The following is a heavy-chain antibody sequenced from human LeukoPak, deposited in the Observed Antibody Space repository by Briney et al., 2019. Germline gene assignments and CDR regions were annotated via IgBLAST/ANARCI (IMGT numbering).Heavy chain of an antibody. J-gene: IGHJ4*02. CDR1: GYTFTDYY. D-gene: IGHD7-27*01. CDR3: ARDQQLTEEKAANDY. CDR2: INPNSGGT. Sequence: ASVKVSCKASGYTFTDYYMHWVRQAPGQGLEWMGWINPNSGGTNYAQKFQGRVTMTRDTSISTAYMELSRLRSDDTAVYYCARDQQLTEEKAANDYWGQGTLVTVSS. V-gene: IGHV1-2*02.